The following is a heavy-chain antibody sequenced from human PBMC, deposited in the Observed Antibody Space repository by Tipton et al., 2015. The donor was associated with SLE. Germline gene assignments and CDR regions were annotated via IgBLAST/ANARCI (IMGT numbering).Heavy chain of an antibody. CDR1: GYTFTSYH. V-gene: IGHV7-4-1*02. CDR2: INTSTGKA. J-gene: IGHJ1*01. D-gene: IGHD6-25*01. Sequence: QSGAEVKKPGASVKVSCKASGYTFTSYHITWVRQASGQGLEWMEWINTSTGKATYAQGFSGQFVFSLDTPANTAYLQISSLEAGDSAIYYCAALGDPRLQRRDSWGQCPLVTFSS. CDR3: AALGDPRLQRRDS.